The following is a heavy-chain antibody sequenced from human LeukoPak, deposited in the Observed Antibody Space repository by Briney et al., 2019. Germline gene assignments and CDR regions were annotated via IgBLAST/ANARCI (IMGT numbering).Heavy chain of an antibody. D-gene: IGHD3-22*01. Sequence: QPGGSLRLSCAASGFTFSSYGMHWVRQAPGKGLEWVAFIRYDGSNKYYADSVKGRFTISRDNSKNTLYLQMNSLRAEDTAVYYCAKDRYYYDSSGYYYVHYWGQGTLVTVSS. CDR1: GFTFSSYG. CDR2: IRYDGSNK. CDR3: AKDRYYYDSSGYYYVHY. J-gene: IGHJ4*02. V-gene: IGHV3-30*02.